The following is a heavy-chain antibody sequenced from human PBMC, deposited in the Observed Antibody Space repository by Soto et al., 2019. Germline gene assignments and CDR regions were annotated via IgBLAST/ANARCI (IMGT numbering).Heavy chain of an antibody. V-gene: IGHV1-69*06. CDR1: GGTFSCYA. D-gene: IGHD2-2*01. Sequence: SAIFPCNASGGTFSCYAISWVRQAPGQGLEWIGGIIPIFGTANYAQKFQGRVTITADKSKSTYYMELSSLRSEDTAVYYLASSVKVPATPQARYYYGRDVWGQWTTASVSS. CDR3: ASSVKVPATPQARYYYGRDV. CDR2: IIPIFGTA. J-gene: IGHJ6*02.